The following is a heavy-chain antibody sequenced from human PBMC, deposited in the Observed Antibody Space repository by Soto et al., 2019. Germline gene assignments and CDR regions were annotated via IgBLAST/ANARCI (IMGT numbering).Heavy chain of an antibody. V-gene: IGHV3-30-3*01. Sequence: GGSLRLSCAASGFTFSSYAMHWVRQAPGKGLEWVAVISYDGSNKYYADSVKGRFTISRDNSKNTLYLQMNSLRAEDTAVYYCARDIEVVVITTMLDYWGQGTLVTVPS. J-gene: IGHJ4*02. CDR2: ISYDGSNK. D-gene: IGHD3-22*01. CDR3: ARDIEVVVITTMLDY. CDR1: GFTFSSYA.